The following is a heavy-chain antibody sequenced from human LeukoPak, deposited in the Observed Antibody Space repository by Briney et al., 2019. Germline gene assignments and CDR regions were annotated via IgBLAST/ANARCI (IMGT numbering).Heavy chain of an antibody. CDR1: GFTVSSNY. J-gene: IGHJ4*02. CDR2: IYSGGST. D-gene: IGHD5-24*01. V-gene: IGHV3-66*01. Sequence: GGSLRLSCAASGFTVSSNYMSWVRQAPGKGLEWVSVIYSGGSTYYADSVKGRFAISRDNSKNTLYLQMNSLRAEDTAVYYCARDEMGDGFTNWGQGTLVTVSS. CDR3: ARDEMGDGFTN.